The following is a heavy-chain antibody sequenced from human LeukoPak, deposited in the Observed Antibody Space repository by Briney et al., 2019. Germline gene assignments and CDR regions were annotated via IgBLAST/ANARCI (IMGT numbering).Heavy chain of an antibody. CDR3: ARGNYYDSSGYYHPRWFDP. CDR1: GGTFSSYA. D-gene: IGHD3-22*01. V-gene: IGHV1-69*04. CDR2: IIPILGIA. J-gene: IGHJ5*02. Sequence: SVKVSCKASGGTFSSYAISWVRQAPGQGLEWMGRIIPILGIANYAQKFQGRVTITADKSTSTAYMELSSLRSEDTAVYYCARGNYYDSSGYYHPRWFDPWGQGTLVTVSS.